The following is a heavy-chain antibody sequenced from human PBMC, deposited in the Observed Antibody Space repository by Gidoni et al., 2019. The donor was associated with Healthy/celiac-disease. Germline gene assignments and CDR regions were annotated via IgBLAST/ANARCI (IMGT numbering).Heavy chain of an antibody. Sequence: DVQLVESGGVVVQPGGSLRLSCAASGFTFDDYTMHWVRQAQGKGLEGVSLTSWDGGSTYYADSVKGRFTISRDNSKNSLYLQMNSLRTEDTALYYCAKDTRAGYGDYPLFDYWGQGTLVTVSS. J-gene: IGHJ4*02. CDR3: AKDTRAGYGDYPLFDY. V-gene: IGHV3-43*01. CDR1: GFTFDDYT. D-gene: IGHD4-17*01. CDR2: TSWDGGST.